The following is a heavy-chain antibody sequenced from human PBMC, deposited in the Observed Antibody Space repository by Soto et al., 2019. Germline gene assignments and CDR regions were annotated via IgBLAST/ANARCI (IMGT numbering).Heavy chain of an antibody. CDR1: GFAFSSYN. V-gene: IGHV3-48*02. Sequence: EVHLVESGGGLVQPGGSLRLSCAASGFAFSSYNMNWVRQAPGKGLEWVSYITSSSGSKYYADSVRGRFTISRDNDKSTLVLQMNRLRDEDTAVNYCAREIAGGDFHHWRQGTVVTVSS. CDR2: ITSSSGSK. CDR3: AREIAGGDFHH. J-gene: IGHJ4*02. D-gene: IGHD6-13*01.